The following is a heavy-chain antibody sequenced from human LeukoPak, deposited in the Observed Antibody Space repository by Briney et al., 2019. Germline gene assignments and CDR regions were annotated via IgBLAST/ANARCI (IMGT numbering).Heavy chain of an antibody. J-gene: IGHJ5*01. Sequence: SETLSLTCTVSGGSISSNSYYWDWIRQPPGKGLEWIGSIYYSGSTYYNPSLKSRVTMSVDTSKNQFSLNLTSVTSADTAVYYCARSIGQMGKRSPVYWFDSWGQGTLVTVSS. CDR1: GGSISSNSYY. CDR3: ARSIGQMGKRSPVYWFDS. CDR2: IYYSGST. V-gene: IGHV4-39*07. D-gene: IGHD5-24*01.